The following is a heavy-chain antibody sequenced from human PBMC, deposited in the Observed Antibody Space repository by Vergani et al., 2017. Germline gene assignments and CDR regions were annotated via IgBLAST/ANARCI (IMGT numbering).Heavy chain of an antibody. CDR1: GGSFSGYY. CDR2: INHSGST. V-gene: IGHV4-34*01. CDR3: ARSVFWSGYYIVRAYYFDY. J-gene: IGHJ4*02. Sequence: QVQLQQWGAGLLKPSETLSLTCAVYGGSFSGYYWSWIRQPPGKGLEWIGEINHSGSTNYNPSLKSRVTISVDTSKNQFSLKLSSVTAADTAVYYCARSVFWSGYYIVRAYYFDYWGQGTLVTVSS. D-gene: IGHD3-3*01.